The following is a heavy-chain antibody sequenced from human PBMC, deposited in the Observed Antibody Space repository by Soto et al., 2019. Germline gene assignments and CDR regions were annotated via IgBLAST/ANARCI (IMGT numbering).Heavy chain of an antibody. CDR1: RFTFSNYG. CDR2: ISHDGTVK. V-gene: IGHV3-30*18. J-gene: IGHJ4*02. CDR3: AKERDTRSSSCFDS. D-gene: IGHD5-18*01. Sequence: LRLSCAASRFTFSNYGMQWVRQARGKGLEWVAVISHDGTVKYYADSVKGRFTISRDNFQNTLDLQMDSLRAEDTAVYYCAKERDTRSSSCFDSWGQGTLVTVSS.